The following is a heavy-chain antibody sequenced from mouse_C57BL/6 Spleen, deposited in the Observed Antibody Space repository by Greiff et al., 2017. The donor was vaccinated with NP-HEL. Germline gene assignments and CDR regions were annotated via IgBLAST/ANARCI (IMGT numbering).Heavy chain of an antibody. CDR1: GYTFTSYW. D-gene: IGHD1-1*01. Sequence: VKLQESGAELVMPGASVKLSCKASGYTFTSYWMHWVKQRPGQGLEWIGEIDPYDSYTNYNQKFKGKSTLTVDKSSSTAYMQLSSLTSEDSAVYYCARRGFTTVVAYYAMDYWGQGTSVTVSS. CDR3: ARRGFTTVVAYYAMDY. CDR2: IDPYDSYT. J-gene: IGHJ4*01. V-gene: IGHV1-69*01.